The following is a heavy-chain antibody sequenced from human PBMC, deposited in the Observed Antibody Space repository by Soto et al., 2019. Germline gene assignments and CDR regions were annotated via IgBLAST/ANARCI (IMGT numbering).Heavy chain of an antibody. J-gene: IGHJ6*02. V-gene: IGHV6-1*01. CDR2: TYYRSKWYN. Sequence: KQSPTLSLTCAISGDSVSSNSAAWNWIRQSPSRGLEWLGRTYYRSKWYNDYAVSVKSRITINPDTSKNQFSLQLNSVTPEDTAVYYCARAKAQPVTMSYYFGMDVWGQGTTVTVSS. D-gene: IGHD3-10*02. CDR1: GDSVSSNSAA. CDR3: ARAKAQPVTMSYYFGMDV.